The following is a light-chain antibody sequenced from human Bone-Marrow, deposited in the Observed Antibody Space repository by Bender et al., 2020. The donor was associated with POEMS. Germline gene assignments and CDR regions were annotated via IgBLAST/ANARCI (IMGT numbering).Light chain of an antibody. CDR2: EGT. CDR1: SSDVDSYDL. J-gene: IGLJ3*02. Sequence: QSALTQPASVSGSPGQSITISCTGASSDVDSYDLISWYQQHPGKAPKLMIYEGTERTSGISNRFSGSKSGNTASLTISGLQTEDEADYYCCSCAGGGHRVFGGGTKLTVL. V-gene: IGLV2-23*01. CDR3: CSCAGGGHRV.